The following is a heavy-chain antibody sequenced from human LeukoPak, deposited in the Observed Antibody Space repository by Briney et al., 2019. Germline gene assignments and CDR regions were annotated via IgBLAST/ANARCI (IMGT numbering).Heavy chain of an antibody. D-gene: IGHD1-20*01. J-gene: IGHJ4*02. Sequence: GGSLRLSCAASGFTFNRHRISWVRQAPGEGLEWVANTGQDGSENYYVDSVKGRFTISRDNAKNSVYLQMNYLRAEDTAVYYCARSLTGTTPDYWGQGTLVTVSS. V-gene: IGHV3-7*01. CDR2: TGQDGSEN. CDR1: GFTFNRHR. CDR3: ARSLTGTTPDY.